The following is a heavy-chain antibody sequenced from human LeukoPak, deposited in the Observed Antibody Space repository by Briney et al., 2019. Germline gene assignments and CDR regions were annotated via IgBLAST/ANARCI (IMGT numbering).Heavy chain of an antibody. J-gene: IGHJ5*02. V-gene: IGHV1-2*02. CDR2: INPNSGGT. CDR1: GYTFTGYY. CDR3: ARDPGGLGPSNWFDP. Sequence: GASVKVSCKASGYTFTGYYMHWVRQAPGQGLEWMGWINPNSGGTNYAQKFQGRVTMTRDTSISTAYMELSRLRSDDTAVYYCARDPGGLGPSNWFDPWGQGTLVTVSS. D-gene: IGHD2-15*01.